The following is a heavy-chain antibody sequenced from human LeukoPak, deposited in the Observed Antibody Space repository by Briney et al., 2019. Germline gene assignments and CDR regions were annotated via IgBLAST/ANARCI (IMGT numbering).Heavy chain of an antibody. D-gene: IGHD1-26*01. Sequence: PGGSLRLSCAASGFTFISYAMSWVRQAPGKGLEWVSAISGSGGSTYYADSVKGRFTIYRDNSKNTLYLQMNSLRAEDTAVYYCAKISREHGGFDCWGQGGLVTVSS. CDR1: GFTFISYA. CDR3: AKISREHGGFDC. CDR2: ISGSGGST. V-gene: IGHV3-23*01. J-gene: IGHJ4*02.